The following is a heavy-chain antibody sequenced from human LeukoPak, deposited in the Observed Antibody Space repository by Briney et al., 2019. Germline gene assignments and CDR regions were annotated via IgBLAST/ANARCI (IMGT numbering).Heavy chain of an antibody. CDR2: IYYTGST. CDR3: ARVGSGRYNYGYSLVY. CDR1: GGSISSGSYY. J-gene: IGHJ4*02. Sequence: SETLSLTCTVSGGSISSGSYYWSWIRQPPGKGLEWIGYIYYTGSTNYSPSLKSRVTISVDTSKNQFSLTLSSVTAADTAVYYCARVGSGRYNYGYSLVYWGQGTLVTVSS. V-gene: IGHV4-61*01. D-gene: IGHD5-18*01.